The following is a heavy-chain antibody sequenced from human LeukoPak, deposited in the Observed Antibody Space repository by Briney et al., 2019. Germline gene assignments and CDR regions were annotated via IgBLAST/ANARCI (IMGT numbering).Heavy chain of an antibody. CDR3: AKDRQKAVAGTGYFQH. CDR2: ISGSGGST. CDR1: GFTFSSYA. V-gene: IGHV3-23*01. Sequence: GWSLRLSCAASGFTFSSYAMSWVRQAPVKGLEWVSAISGSGGSTYYADSVKGRFTISRDNSKNTLYLQMNSLRAEDTAVYYCAKDRQKAVAGTGYFQHWGQGTLVTVSS. D-gene: IGHD6-19*01. J-gene: IGHJ1*01.